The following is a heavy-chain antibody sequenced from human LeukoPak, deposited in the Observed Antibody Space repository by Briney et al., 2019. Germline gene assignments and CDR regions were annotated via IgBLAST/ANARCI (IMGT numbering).Heavy chain of an antibody. CDR3: ARDLSTVTTLIIRYYFDY. D-gene: IGHD4-17*01. CDR2: ISYDGSNK. J-gene: IGHJ4*02. CDR1: GFTFSSYA. V-gene: IGHV3-30-3*01. Sequence: GGSLRLSCAASGFTFSSYAMHWVRQAPGKGLEWVAVISYDGSNKYYADSVKGRFTISRDNSKNTLYLQMNSLRAEDTAVYYCARDLSTVTTLIIRYYFDYWGQGTLVTVSS.